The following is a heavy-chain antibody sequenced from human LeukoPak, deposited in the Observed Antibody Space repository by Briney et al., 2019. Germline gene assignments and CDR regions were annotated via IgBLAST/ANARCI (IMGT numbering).Heavy chain of an antibody. Sequence: GGSLRLSCAASGFTFSDYYMSWLRQAPGKGLEWVSYIGSSGSTIYYADSVKGRFTISRDNAKNSLYLQMNSLRAEDTAVYYCARDQDYSNYGDYWGQGTLVTVSS. CDR2: IGSSGSTI. V-gene: IGHV3-11*04. D-gene: IGHD4-11*01. J-gene: IGHJ4*02. CDR3: ARDQDYSNYGDY. CDR1: GFTFSDYY.